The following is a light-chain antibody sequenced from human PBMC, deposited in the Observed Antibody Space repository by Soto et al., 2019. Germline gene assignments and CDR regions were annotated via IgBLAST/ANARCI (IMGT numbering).Light chain of an antibody. V-gene: IGKV3D-15*01. CDR3: QQYNSYTWT. Sequence: ETVMSQSPATPSASPGERATLSCRASQSVSISYLAWYQQKPGQAPRLLIYGASSRAPGVPDRFSGSGSGTEFTLTISSLQPDDFATYYCQQYNSYTWTFGQGTKVDIK. CDR1: QSVSISY. CDR2: GAS. J-gene: IGKJ1*01.